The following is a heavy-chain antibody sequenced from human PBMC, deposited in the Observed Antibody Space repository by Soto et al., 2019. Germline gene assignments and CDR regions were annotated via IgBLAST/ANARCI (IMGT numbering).Heavy chain of an antibody. CDR1: GYTFTSYD. D-gene: IGHD1-26*01. CDR3: ARGRYQAYYYYYYMDV. V-gene: IGHV1-8*01. J-gene: IGHJ6*03. CDR2: MNPNSGNT. Sequence: GASVKVSCKASGYTFTSYDINWVRQATGQGLEWMGWMNPNSGNTGYAQKFQGRVTMTRNTSISTAYMELSSLRSEDTAVYYCARGRYQAYYYYYYMDVWGKGTTVTVSS.